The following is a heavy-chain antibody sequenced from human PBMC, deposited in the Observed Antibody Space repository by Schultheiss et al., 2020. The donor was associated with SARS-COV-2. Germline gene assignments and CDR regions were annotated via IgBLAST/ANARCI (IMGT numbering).Heavy chain of an antibody. Sequence: GSLRLSCTVSGGSISSSNWWSWVRQPPGKGLEWIGYIYYSGSTYYNPSLKSRVTISVDTSKNQFSLKLSSVTAADTAVYYCARGPNKPRGADWFDPWGQGTLVTVSS. J-gene: IGHJ5*02. V-gene: IGHV4-4*02. CDR2: IYYSGST. CDR3: ARGPNKPRGADWFDP. D-gene: IGHD1-14*01. CDR1: GGSISSSNW.